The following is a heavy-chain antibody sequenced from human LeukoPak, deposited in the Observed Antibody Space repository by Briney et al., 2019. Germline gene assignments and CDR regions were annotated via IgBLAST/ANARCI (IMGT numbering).Heavy chain of an antibody. V-gene: IGHV4-30-2*01. Sequence: SETLSLTCAVSGGXVTNGAYSWSWIRQPPGKGLDWGGYIYHSGSAYYNPSLKSRVTISLDRSKNQFSLKVTSVTAADTAVYFCARGLRYYGSGSYTHFDYWGQGSLVTVSS. D-gene: IGHD3-10*01. CDR3: ARGLRYYGSGSYTHFDY. CDR1: GGXVTNGAYS. J-gene: IGHJ4*02. CDR2: IYHSGSA.